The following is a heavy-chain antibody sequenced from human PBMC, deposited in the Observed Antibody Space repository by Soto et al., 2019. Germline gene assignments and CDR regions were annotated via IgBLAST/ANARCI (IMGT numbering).Heavy chain of an antibody. V-gene: IGHV4-39*02. CDR3: ATQEVGGSYVYTFDP. J-gene: IGHJ5*02. D-gene: IGHD1-26*01. Sequence: SETLSLTCTVSGGSISSGGYYWSWIRQPPGKGLEWIGSMYNTGSTVYNPSLKSRVTISVDTSKNHFSLKLNSVTAAYMAVYYFATQEVGGSYVYTFDPWGQGTLVTVS. CDR1: GGSISSGGYY. CDR2: MYNTGST.